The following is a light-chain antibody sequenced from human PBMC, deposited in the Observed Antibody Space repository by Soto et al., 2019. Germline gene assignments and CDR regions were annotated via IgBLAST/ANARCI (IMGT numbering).Light chain of an antibody. Sequence: EIVLTQSPGTLSLSPGERATLSCRASQSVSANYLAWYQQKPGQAPRLLISGASSRATGIPDRFSGSGSGTDFTLTISRLEYEDFAVYYCQQYGTAPITFGQGTRLEIK. CDR2: GAS. CDR1: QSVSANY. CDR3: QQYGTAPIT. J-gene: IGKJ5*01. V-gene: IGKV3-20*01.